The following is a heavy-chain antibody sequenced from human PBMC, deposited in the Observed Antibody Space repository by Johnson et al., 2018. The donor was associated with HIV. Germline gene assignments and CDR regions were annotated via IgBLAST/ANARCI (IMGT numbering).Heavy chain of an antibody. CDR2: ISSSDSTI. CDR3: AKERLLNDAFEF. J-gene: IGHJ3*01. V-gene: IGHV3-11*04. CDR1: GFAFSDCY. Sequence: QVQLVESGGGLVKPGGSLRLSCAASGFAFSDCYMSWIRQAPGKGLEWISYISSSDSTIYYADSVKGRFTISRDKSTNTMYLQMNSLRDGDTAVYHCAKERLLNDAFEFWGQGTMVTVSS.